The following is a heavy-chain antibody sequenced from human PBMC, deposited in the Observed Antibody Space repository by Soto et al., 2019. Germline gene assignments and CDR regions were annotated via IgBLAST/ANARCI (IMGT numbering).Heavy chain of an antibody. CDR3: AREVPGGYYFDY. J-gene: IGHJ4*02. V-gene: IGHV1-18*01. CDR2: ISAYNGNT. D-gene: IGHD2-2*01. Sequence: GASVKVSCKASGYTFTSYGISWVRQAPGQGLEWMGWISAYNGNTNYAQKFQGRVTMTRDTSTSTVYMYLSSLGSEDTAVYYCAREVPGGYYFDYWGQGTLVTVSS. CDR1: GYTFTSYG.